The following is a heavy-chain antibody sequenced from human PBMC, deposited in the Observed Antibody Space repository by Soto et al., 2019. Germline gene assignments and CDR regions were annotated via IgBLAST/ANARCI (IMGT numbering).Heavy chain of an antibody. J-gene: IGHJ2*01. CDR2: VSYDGNSK. V-gene: IGHV3-30*03. CDR1: GFTFNTYA. Sequence: QVQLVESGGGVVQPGRSLRLSCAASGFTFNTYAIHWVRQAPGKGLEWVALVSYDGNSKYFADSVKGRFTISRDNSKNTVYLQMSSLSTEDTAVYYCARVEAVAVTWWYFDLWGRGTVVTVSS. D-gene: IGHD6-19*01. CDR3: ARVEAVAVTWWYFDL.